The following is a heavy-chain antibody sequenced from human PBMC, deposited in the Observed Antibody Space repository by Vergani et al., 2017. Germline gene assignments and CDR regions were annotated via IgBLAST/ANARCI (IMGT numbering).Heavy chain of an antibody. D-gene: IGHD4-17*01. CDR2: IFYSDKT. J-gene: IGHJ4*03. CDR3: ASXLPRTTRACSFDS. CDR1: GGSIAHPDYY. Sequence: QMHLQESGPRLEKSSQTLPLTCSLSGGSIAHPDYYWSWIRQCPGKGLEWIGHIFYSDKTYYNPSFRGRVTLSIDTSLNQFSLRLKSLTAADTATYFCASXLPRTTRACSFDSWRHGALVTVSS. V-gene: IGHV4-30-4*08.